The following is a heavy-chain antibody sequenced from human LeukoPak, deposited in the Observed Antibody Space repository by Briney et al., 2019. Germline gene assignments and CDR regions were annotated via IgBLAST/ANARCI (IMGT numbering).Heavy chain of an antibody. Sequence: PGGSLRLSCAASGFTFSSYAINWVRQAPGKGLEWVSSISSSSSYIYYADSVKGRFTISRDNAKNSLYLQMNSLRAEDTAEYYCARDPADYGDYGADAFDIWGQGTMVTVSS. CDR2: ISSSSSYI. CDR1: GFTFSSYA. D-gene: IGHD4-17*01. J-gene: IGHJ3*02. CDR3: ARDPADYGDYGADAFDI. V-gene: IGHV3-21*01.